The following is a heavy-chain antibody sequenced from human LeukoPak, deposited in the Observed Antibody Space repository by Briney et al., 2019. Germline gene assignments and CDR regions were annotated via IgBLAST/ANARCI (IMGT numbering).Heavy chain of an antibody. CDR3: ATTAVGLLWFGELFD. J-gene: IGHJ4*02. V-gene: IGHV1-24*01. Sequence: ASVTVSCKASGYTLTELSMHWVRQAPGKGLEWMGGFDPEDGETIYAQKFQGRVTMTEDTSTDTAYMELSSLRSEDTAVYYCATTAVGLLWFGELFDWGQGTLVTVSS. CDR2: FDPEDGET. D-gene: IGHD3-10*01. CDR1: GYTLTELS.